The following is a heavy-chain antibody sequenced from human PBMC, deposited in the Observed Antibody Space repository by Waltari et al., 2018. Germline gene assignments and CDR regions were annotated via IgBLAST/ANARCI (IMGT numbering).Heavy chain of an antibody. J-gene: IGHJ6*03. CDR2: IYSGGST. CDR1: GFTFSSYA. D-gene: IGHD1-1*01. CDR3: AKEETGISYYYYYMDV. Sequence: EVQLLESGGGLVQPGGSLRLSCAASGFTFSSYAMSWVRQAPGKGVEWVSVIYSGGSTYYADSVKGRFTISRDNSKNTLYLQMNSLRAEDTAVYYCAKEETGISYYYYYMDVWGKGTTVTVSS. V-gene: IGHV3-23*03.